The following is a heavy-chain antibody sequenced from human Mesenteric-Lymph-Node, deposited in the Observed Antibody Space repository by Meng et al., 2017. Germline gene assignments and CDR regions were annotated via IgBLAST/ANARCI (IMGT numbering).Heavy chain of an antibody. CDR2: INTNTGNP. CDR3: ARDLTYGFLE. D-gene: IGHD3-3*01. Sequence: QVQLVQAGAEVKKPGASVKVSYKASGYTFSTYDINRVRQATGQGLEWMGRINTNTGNPGYAQGFTGRFVFSLDTSVSTAYLQITSLKAEDTAVYYCARDLTYGFLEWGQGTLLTVSS. V-gene: IGHV7-4-1*02. CDR1: GYTFSTYD. J-gene: IGHJ4*02.